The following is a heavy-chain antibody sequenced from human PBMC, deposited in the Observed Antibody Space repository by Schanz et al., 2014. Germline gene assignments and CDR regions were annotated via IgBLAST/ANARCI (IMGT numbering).Heavy chain of an antibody. CDR3: ARGYDFWSGLRGGDY. CDR2: INHSGST. D-gene: IGHD3-3*01. V-gene: IGHV4-34*01. J-gene: IGHJ4*02. Sequence: QVQLQQWGAGLLKPSETLSLSCAVYSGSFSGYYWSWIRQPPGKGLEWIGEINHSGSTNYNPSLKSRVTISVDTSKNQFSLKLSSVTAADTALYFCARGYDFWSGLRGGDYWGQGTLVTVSS. CDR1: SGSFSGYY.